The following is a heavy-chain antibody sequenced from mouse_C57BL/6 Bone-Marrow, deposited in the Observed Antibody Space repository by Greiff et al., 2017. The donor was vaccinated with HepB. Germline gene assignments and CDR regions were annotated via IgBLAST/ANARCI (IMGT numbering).Heavy chain of an antibody. V-gene: IGHV1-81*01. Sequence: VKLQESGAELARPGASVKLSCKASGYTFTSYGISWVKQRTGQGLEWIGEIYPRSGNTYYNEKFKGKATLTADKSSSTAYMGLRSLTSEDSAVYFCADSKSYWYFDVWGTGTTVTVSS. CDR3: ADSKSYWYFDV. CDR2: IYPRSGNT. J-gene: IGHJ1*03. D-gene: IGHD2-5*01. CDR1: GYTFTSYG.